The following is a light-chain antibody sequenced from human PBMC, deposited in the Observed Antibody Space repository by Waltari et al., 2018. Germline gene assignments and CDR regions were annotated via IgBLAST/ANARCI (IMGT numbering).Light chain of an antibody. V-gene: IGLV1-44*01. CDR1: SANIGSNT. J-gene: IGLJ1*01. CDR3: AAWDDSLPGLFV. CDR2: NNN. Sequence: QSVVTQPPSASGTPGQRVTISCSGSSANIGSNTVNWYQQLPGTTPKLLIYNNNKRPSGVPDRFSDSKSGTSASLAISGLQSEDEADYYCAAWDDSLPGLFVFGSGTKVTVL.